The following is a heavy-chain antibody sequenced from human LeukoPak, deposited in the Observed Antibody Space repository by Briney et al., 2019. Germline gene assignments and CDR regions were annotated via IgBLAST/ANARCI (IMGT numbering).Heavy chain of an antibody. V-gene: IGHV4-34*03. Sequence: SETLSLTCAVYGGSFSGYYWSWIRQPPGKGLEWIGEINHSGSTNYNPSLKSRVTISVDTSKNQFSLKLSSVTAADTAVYYCSYGSYYYGMDVWGQGTTVTVSS. CDR1: GGSFSGYY. CDR2: INHSGST. D-gene: IGHD3-10*01. J-gene: IGHJ6*02. CDR3: SYGSYYYGMDV.